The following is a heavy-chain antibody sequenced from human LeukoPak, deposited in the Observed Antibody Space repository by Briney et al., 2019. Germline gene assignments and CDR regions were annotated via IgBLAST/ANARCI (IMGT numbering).Heavy chain of an antibody. CDR2: TRNKANSYST. CDR1: GFTFRDHY. Sequence: QPGRSLRLSCAASGFTFRDHYMDWVRQAPGKGLEWVGRTRNKANSYSTEFAASVKGRFSISRDDSKNSLYLQMNSLKTEDTAVYYCARVGTVVTDYWGQGTLVTVSS. V-gene: IGHV3-72*01. J-gene: IGHJ4*02. CDR3: ARVGTVVTDY. D-gene: IGHD4-23*01.